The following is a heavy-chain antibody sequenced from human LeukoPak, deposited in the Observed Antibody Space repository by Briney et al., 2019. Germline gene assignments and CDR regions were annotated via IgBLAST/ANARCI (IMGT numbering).Heavy chain of an antibody. CDR1: GFTFSSYA. J-gene: IGHJ4*02. D-gene: IGHD5-12*01. Sequence: GGSLRLSCAASGFTFSSYAMSWVRQAPGKGLEWVSAISGRGGSTYYADSVKGRFTISRDNSKTTLYLQMNSVRAEDTAVYYCAKGHHSGYIQGDYWGRGNLVTVSS. CDR2: ISGRGGST. V-gene: IGHV3-23*01. CDR3: AKGHHSGYIQGDY.